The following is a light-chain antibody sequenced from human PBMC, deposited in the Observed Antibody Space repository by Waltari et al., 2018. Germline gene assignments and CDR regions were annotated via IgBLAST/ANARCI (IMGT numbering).Light chain of an antibody. CDR3: QAWDSSTAV. CDR2: QDT. CDR1: KLGDKY. J-gene: IGLJ2*01. V-gene: IGLV3-1*01. Sequence: SYELTQPPSVSVSPGQTASISCSGDKLGDKYACWFQQKPGQSPGVVIYQDTKRPSGIPERCAGSNSGNTATLTISGTQAMDEADYYCQAWDSSTAVFGGGTKLTVL.